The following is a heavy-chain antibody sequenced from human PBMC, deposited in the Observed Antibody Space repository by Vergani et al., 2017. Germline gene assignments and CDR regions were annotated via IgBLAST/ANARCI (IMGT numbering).Heavy chain of an antibody. V-gene: IGHV1-69*04. CDR3: ARGGIAAAGTAENWFDP. D-gene: IGHD6-13*01. Sequence: QVQLVQSGAEVKKPGSSVKVSCKASGGTFSSYAISWVRQAPGQGLEWMGRIIPILGIANYAQKFQGRVTITADKSTSTAYMELSSLRSDDTAVYYCARGGIAAAGTAENWFDPWGQGTLVTVSS. J-gene: IGHJ5*02. CDR1: GGTFSSYA. CDR2: IIPILGIA.